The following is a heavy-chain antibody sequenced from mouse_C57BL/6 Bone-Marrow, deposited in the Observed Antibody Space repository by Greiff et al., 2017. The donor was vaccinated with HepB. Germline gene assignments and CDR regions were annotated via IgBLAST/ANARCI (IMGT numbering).Heavy chain of an antibody. CDR2: IWTGGGT. J-gene: IGHJ1*03. D-gene: IGHD1-1*01. Sequence: VKLVESGPGLVAPSQRLSITCTVSGFSLTSYAISWVRQPPGKGLEWLGVIWTGGGTNYNSALKSRLSISKDNSKSQVFLKMNSLQTDDTARYYCARKGIYYYGSSFHWYFDVWGTGTTVTVSS. V-gene: IGHV2-9-1*01. CDR3: ARKGIYYYGSSFHWYFDV. CDR1: GFSLTSYA.